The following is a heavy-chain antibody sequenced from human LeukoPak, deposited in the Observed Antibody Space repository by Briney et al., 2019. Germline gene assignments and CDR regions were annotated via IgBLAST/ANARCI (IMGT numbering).Heavy chain of an antibody. CDR1: GFTFSGSW. Sequence: GGSLRLSCAASGFTFSGSWMHWVRQAPGKGLVWVSRMNGDGSVTTYADSVKGRFTISRDNAKNTLYLQMNSLKAEDTAVYHCVRGLMGHSDYWGQGTLVTVSS. V-gene: IGHV3-74*01. D-gene: IGHD1-26*01. J-gene: IGHJ4*02. CDR3: VRGLMGHSDY. CDR2: MNGDGSVT.